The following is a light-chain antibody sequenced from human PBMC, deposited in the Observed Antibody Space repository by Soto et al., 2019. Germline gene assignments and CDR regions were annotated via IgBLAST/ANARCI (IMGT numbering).Light chain of an antibody. J-gene: IGKJ4*01. CDR2: DTS. V-gene: IGKV3-15*01. CDR3: QQHITWPLT. Sequence: EIVMTQSPATLSVSPGERATLSCRASQSVHINLAWYQQKPGQAPRLLIYDTSTRATGIPARFSGSGSGTEFNLTISSLQSEDFAVYYCQQHITWPLTFGGGTKVEIK. CDR1: QSVHIN.